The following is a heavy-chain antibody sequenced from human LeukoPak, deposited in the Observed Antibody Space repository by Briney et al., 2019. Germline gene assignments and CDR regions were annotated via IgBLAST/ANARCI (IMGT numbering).Heavy chain of an antibody. CDR2: IHYSGST. CDR3: ARENWRSKSIDFDS. J-gene: IGHJ4*02. CDR1: GGSISSYY. D-gene: IGHD6-6*01. V-gene: IGHV4-59*12. Sequence: PSETLSLTCTVSGGSISSYYWSWIRQPPGKRLEWIGYIHYSGSTNYNPSLKSRVTISVDTSKNQFSLRLSSVTAADTAAYFCARENWRSKSIDFDSWGQGTLVTVSS.